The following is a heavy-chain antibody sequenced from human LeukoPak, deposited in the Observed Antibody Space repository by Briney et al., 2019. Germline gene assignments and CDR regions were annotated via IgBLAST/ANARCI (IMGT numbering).Heavy chain of an antibody. J-gene: IGHJ4*02. D-gene: IGHD2-21*02. V-gene: IGHV4-4*07. CDR1: GGSISSYY. Sequence: SETLSLTCTVSGGSISSYYWSRIRQPAGKGLEWIGRIYTSGSTNYNPSLKSRVTMSVDTSKDQFSLKLSSVTAADTAVYYCAREDPLTAHFDYWGQGTLVTVSS. CDR2: IYTSGST. CDR3: AREDPLTAHFDY.